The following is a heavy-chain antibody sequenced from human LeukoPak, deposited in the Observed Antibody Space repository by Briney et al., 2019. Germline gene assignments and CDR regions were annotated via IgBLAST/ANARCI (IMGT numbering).Heavy chain of an antibody. D-gene: IGHD5-18*01. Sequence: GGSLRLSCAASGFTFSGYAMHWVRQAPGKGLEWVAVISYDGSNKFYADSVKGRFTISRDNSKNTLYLQMNSLRAEDTAVYYCAKDPRGYSPYYFDYWGQGTLVTVSS. J-gene: IGHJ4*02. CDR2: ISYDGSNK. CDR3: AKDPRGYSPYYFDY. V-gene: IGHV3-30*04. CDR1: GFTFSGYA.